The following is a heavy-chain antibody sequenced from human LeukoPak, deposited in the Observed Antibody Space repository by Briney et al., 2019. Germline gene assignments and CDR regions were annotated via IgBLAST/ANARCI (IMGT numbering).Heavy chain of an antibody. D-gene: IGHD1-26*01. V-gene: IGHV4-39*01. CDR2: IYYSGTT. CDR1: GDSINSSSYY. J-gene: IGHJ6*02. Sequence: SETLSLTCTVSGDSINSSSYYWAWIRQPPGRGLEWIGSIYYSGTTYYNPSLKSRVTISVDTSKNQFSLKVSSVTAADTAVYYCARAGTVGATNYYGMDVWGQGTTVTVSS. CDR3: ARAGTVGATNYYGMDV.